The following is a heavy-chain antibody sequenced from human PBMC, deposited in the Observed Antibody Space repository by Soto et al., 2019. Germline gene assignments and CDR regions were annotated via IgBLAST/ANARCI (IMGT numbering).Heavy chain of an antibody. CDR3: ARGPLVVLNYFES. CDR2: IFPLTDIP. J-gene: IGHJ4*02. Sequence: QVQLVQSGTEVKKPGSSVKVSCKASGGTFRNYPINWVRQAPGQGLEWMGSIFPLTDIPDYAQNFQARLTISEDKSTRTAYMELRSLTSDDTAMYFCARGPLVVLNYFESWGQGTLVTVSS. CDR1: GGTFRNYP. V-gene: IGHV1-69*02.